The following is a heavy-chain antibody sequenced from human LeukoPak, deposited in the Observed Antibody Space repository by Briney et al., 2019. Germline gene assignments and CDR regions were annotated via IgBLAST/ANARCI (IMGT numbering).Heavy chain of an antibody. V-gene: IGHV4-61*02. D-gene: IGHD1-26*01. CDR1: SGSISSGSYY. CDR3: ARDMGGSYPNGFDY. Sequence: TLSLTCTVSSGSISSGSYYWSWIRQPAGKGLEWIGRIYTSGSTNYNPSLKSRVTISVDTSKNQFSLKLSSVTAADTAVYYCARDMGGSYPNGFDYWGQGTLVTVSS. CDR2: IYTSGST. J-gene: IGHJ4*02.